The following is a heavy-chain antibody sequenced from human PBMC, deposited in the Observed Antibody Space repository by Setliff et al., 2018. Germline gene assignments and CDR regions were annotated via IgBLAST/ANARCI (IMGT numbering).Heavy chain of an antibody. J-gene: IGHJ3*01. V-gene: IGHV1-2*02. CDR1: GYIFGDYY. CDR3: AGPFDVGPYPRPIDGLDL. D-gene: IGHD3-16*01. CDR2: INPNRGGR. Sequence: ASVKVSCKASGYIFGDYYLHWVRQAPGQGLGWMGWINPNRGGREYAEAFQGRITMTGDTSIKTAFMELSGLTSDDTAVYYCAGPFDVGPYPRPIDGLDLWGQGTRVTVSS.